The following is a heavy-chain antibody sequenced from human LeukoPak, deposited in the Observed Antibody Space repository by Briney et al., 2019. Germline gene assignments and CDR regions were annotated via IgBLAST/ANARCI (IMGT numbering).Heavy chain of an antibody. CDR2: INHSGST. CDR3: ARHGPLRYFDWSRTNYFDY. J-gene: IGHJ4*02. Sequence: PSETLSLTCAVYGGSFSGYYRSWIRQPPGKGLEWIGEINHSGSTNYNPSLKSRVTISVDTSKNQFSLKLSSVTAADTAVYYCARHGPLRYFDWSRTNYFDYWGQGTLVTVSS. V-gene: IGHV4-34*01. D-gene: IGHD3-9*01. CDR1: GGSFSGYY.